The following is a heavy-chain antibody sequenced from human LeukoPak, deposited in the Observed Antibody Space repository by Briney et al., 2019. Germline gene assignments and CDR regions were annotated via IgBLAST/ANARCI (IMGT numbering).Heavy chain of an antibody. CDR1: GYTFTSYY. Sequence: ASVKVSCKASGYTFTSYYMHWVRQAPGQGLEWMGIINPSGGSTGYAQKFQGRVTMTRDTSTSTVYMELSSLRSEDTAVYYCARAYYYDSSGYPAHAFDIWGQGTMVTVSS. D-gene: IGHD3-22*01. CDR3: ARAYYYDSSGYPAHAFDI. J-gene: IGHJ3*02. V-gene: IGHV1-46*01. CDR2: INPSGGST.